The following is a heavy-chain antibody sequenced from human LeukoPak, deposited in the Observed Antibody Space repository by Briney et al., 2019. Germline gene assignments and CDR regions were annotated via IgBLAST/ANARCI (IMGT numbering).Heavy chain of an antibody. CDR1: GYSISTGYY. V-gene: IGHV4-38-2*01. D-gene: IGHD4-23*01. J-gene: IGHJ4*02. Sequence: SETLSLTCAVSGYSISTGYYWGWIRQPPGKGLEWIGSIYHSGTTYYNPSLKSRVTISVDTSKNQFSLKLSSVTAADTAVYYCASGTPTVVTPPYFDYRGQGTLVTV. CDR2: IYHSGTT. CDR3: ASGTPTVVTPPYFDY.